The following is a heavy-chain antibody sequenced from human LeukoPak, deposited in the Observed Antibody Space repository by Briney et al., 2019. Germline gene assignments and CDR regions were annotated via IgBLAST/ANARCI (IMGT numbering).Heavy chain of an antibody. J-gene: IGHJ4*02. CDR3: ARDLYRIVVVPHYFDY. CDR1: GFTFSSAW. CDR2: INSDGSST. D-gene: IGHD3-22*01. Sequence: GGSLRLSCAASGFTFSSAWMHWVRQAPGKGLVWVSRINSDGSSTTYADSVKGRFTVSRDNAKNTLYLQVNSLRAEDTAVYYCARDLYRIVVVPHYFDYWGQGTLVTVSS. V-gene: IGHV3-74*01.